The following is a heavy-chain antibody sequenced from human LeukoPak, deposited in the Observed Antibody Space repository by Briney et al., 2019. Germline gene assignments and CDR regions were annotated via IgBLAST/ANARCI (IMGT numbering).Heavy chain of an antibody. D-gene: IGHD4-17*01. V-gene: IGHV3-21*01. Sequence: PGGSLRLSCAASGFTFSSYNMNWVRQAPGKGLEWVSSISSSSSYIYYADSVKGRFTISRDNAKNSLYLQMNSLRAEDTAVYYCARRYGDYVGSFEYWGQGTQVTVSS. CDR2: ISSSSSYI. CDR3: ARRYGDYVGSFEY. CDR1: GFTFSSYN. J-gene: IGHJ4*02.